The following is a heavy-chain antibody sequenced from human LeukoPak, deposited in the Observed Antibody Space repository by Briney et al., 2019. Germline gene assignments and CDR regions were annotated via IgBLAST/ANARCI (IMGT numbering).Heavy chain of an antibody. J-gene: IGHJ4*02. CDR1: GYTFTGHY. V-gene: IGHV1-2*02. CDR3: ARDLGISLEWSSGYFDY. D-gene: IGHD3-3*01. CDR2: INPKNAGT. Sequence: GASVKVSCKASGYTFTGHYIHWVRQAPGQGLEWMGWINPKNAGTNYAQKFQGRVTMTRDTSISTAYMELSRLRSDDTAVYYCARDLGISLEWSSGYFDYWGQGTLVTVSS.